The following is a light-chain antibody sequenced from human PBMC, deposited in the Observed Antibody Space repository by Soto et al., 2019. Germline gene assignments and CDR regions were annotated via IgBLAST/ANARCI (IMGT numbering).Light chain of an antibody. CDR2: GAS. Sequence: EIVLTQSPATLSVSQGERATLSCRASQSVSSNLAWYQQKPGQAPRLLIYGASTRATGIPARFSGSGSGTEFTLTISSLQSEDSAVYFCQQYYYWPPYTFGQGTKVDIK. CDR3: QQYYYWPPYT. V-gene: IGKV3-15*01. J-gene: IGKJ2*01. CDR1: QSVSSN.